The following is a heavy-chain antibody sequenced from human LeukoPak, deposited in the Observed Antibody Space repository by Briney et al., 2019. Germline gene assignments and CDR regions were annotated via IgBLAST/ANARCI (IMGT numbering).Heavy chain of an antibody. J-gene: IGHJ5*02. Sequence: SETLSLTCTVSGGSISSYYWSWIRQPPGKGLEWIGYIYYSGSTNYNPSLKSRVTISVDTSKNQFSLKLSSVTAADTAVYYCASWGDDSSGTTPWFDPWGQGTLVTVSS. CDR3: ASWGDDSSGTTPWFDP. D-gene: IGHD3-22*01. V-gene: IGHV4-59*08. CDR2: IYYSGST. CDR1: GGSISSYY.